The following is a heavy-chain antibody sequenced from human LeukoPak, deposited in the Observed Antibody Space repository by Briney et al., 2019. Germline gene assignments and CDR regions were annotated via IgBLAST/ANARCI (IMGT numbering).Heavy chain of an antibody. D-gene: IGHD1-26*01. CDR1: GGSISSSSYY. Sequence: SETLSLTCTVSGGSISSSSYYGGWIRQTPGKGLEWIGSIYYSGSTFYSSSLKSRVTISVDTSKNQFSLKLSSVTAADTAVYYCASLRERSYYARGFEYWGQGTLVTVSS. CDR3: ASLRERSYYARGFEY. J-gene: IGHJ4*02. CDR2: IYYSGST. V-gene: IGHV4-39*01.